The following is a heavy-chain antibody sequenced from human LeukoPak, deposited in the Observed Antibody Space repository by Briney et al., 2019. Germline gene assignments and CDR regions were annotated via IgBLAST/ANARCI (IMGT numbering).Heavy chain of an antibody. CDR1: GGSISSYY. CDR2: IYYSGST. D-gene: IGHD1-1*01. Sequence: SETLSLTCTVSGGSISSYYWGWIRQPPGKGLEWIGYIYYSGSTNYNPSLKSRVTISVDASKNQFSLKLSSVTAADTAVYYCARVSVQLERRSGNWFDPWGQGTLVTVSS. CDR3: ARVSVQLERRSGNWFDP. J-gene: IGHJ5*02. V-gene: IGHV4-59*12.